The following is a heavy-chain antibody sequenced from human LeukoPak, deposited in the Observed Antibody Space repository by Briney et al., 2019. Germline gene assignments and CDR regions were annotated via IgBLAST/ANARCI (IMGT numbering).Heavy chain of an antibody. CDR1: GFTFSSYG. J-gene: IGHJ4*02. Sequence: GGSLRLSCAASGFTFSSYGMHWVRQAPGKGLEWVAFIRYDGSNKYYADSVKGRFTISRDNSKNTLYLQMNSLRAEDTAVYYCAKEVVVLAVASDYWGQGTLVTVSS. CDR3: AKEVVVLAVASDY. CDR2: IRYDGSNK. D-gene: IGHD2-2*01. V-gene: IGHV3-30*02.